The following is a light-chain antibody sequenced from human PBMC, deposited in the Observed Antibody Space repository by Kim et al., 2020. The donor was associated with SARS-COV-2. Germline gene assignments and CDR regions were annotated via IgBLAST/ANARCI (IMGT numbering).Light chain of an antibody. CDR3: QQRNAWPLT. CDR1: QTVCTN. V-gene: IGKV3-15*01. CDR2: LAS. J-gene: IGKJ4*01. Sequence: EIVMTQSPATLSVSPGERATLSCRASQTVCTNLVWYQQKPGQAPRVLIDLASNRATGIPARFSGSGSGTDFTLTISSLQSDDVAVYYCQQRNAWPLTFGGGTKVDIK.